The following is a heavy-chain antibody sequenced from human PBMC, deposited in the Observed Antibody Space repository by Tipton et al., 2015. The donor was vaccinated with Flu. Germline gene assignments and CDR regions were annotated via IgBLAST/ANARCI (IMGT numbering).Heavy chain of an antibody. CDR2: IYYSGST. J-gene: IGHJ6*02. Sequence: TLSLTCAVTGDSISSGGSYWTWIRQVPGKGLEWIGGIYYSGSTYYNPSLESRVTISVDTSQNQFSLKLKSVIAADTAVYYCARDQGFGGGLAYDYYAMDVWGQGTTVTVSS. D-gene: IGHD3-16*01. CDR3: ARDQGFGGGLAYDYYAMDV. CDR1: GDSISSGGSY. V-gene: IGHV4-31*11.